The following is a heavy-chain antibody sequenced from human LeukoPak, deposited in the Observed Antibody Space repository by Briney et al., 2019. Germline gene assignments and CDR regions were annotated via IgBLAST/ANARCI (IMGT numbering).Heavy chain of an antibody. CDR1: GFTFSSYW. D-gene: IGHD3-3*01. V-gene: IGHV3-7*01. CDR2: IKQDGSEK. CDR3: ARGDFWSGYANDY. J-gene: IGHJ4*02. Sequence: GGSLRLSCAASGFTFSSYWMSWVRQAPGKGLEWVANIKQDGSEKYYVDFVKGRFTISRDNAKNSLYLQMNSLRAEDTAVYYCARGDFWSGYANDYWGQGTLVTVSS.